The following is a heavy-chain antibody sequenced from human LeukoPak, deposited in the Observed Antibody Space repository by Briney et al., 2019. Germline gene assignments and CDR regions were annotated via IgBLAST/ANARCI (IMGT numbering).Heavy chain of an antibody. CDR3: ARLGGSYWGVDY. Sequence: PSETLSLTCTVSGGSISSSSYYWGWIRQPPGKGLEWIGSIYYSGSTYYNPSLKSRVTISVDTSKNQFSLKQSSVTAADTAVYYCARLGGSYWGVDYWGQGTLVTVSS. CDR1: GGSISSSSYY. V-gene: IGHV4-39*01. D-gene: IGHD1-26*01. CDR2: IYYSGST. J-gene: IGHJ4*02.